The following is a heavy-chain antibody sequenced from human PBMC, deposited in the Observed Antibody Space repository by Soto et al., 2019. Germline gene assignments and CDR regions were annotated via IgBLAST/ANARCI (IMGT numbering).Heavy chain of an antibody. V-gene: IGHV1-24*01. D-gene: IGHD4-17*01. CDR2: FDPEDGET. Sequence: ASVKVSCKVSGYTLTELSMHWVRQAPGKGLEWMGGFDPEDGETIYAQKFQGRVTMTEDTSTDTAYMELSSLRSEDTAVYYCATTPDYGDYAWCDPWGQGTLVTV. CDR1: GYTLTELS. CDR3: ATTPDYGDYAWCDP. J-gene: IGHJ5*02.